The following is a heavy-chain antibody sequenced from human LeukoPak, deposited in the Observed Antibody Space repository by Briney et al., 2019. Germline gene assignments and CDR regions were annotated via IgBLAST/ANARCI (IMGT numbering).Heavy chain of an antibody. J-gene: IGHJ4*02. CDR1: GGSISSGGYY. CDR3: ARDLRNYYDSSGYLDY. CDR2: IYYSGST. D-gene: IGHD3-22*01. V-gene: IGHV4-31*03. Sequence: PSETLSLTCTVSGGSISSGGYYWSWIRQHPGKGLEWIGYIYYSGSTYYNPSLKSRVTISVDTSKNQFSLKLSSATAADTAVYYCARDLRNYYDSSGYLDYWGQGTLVTVSS.